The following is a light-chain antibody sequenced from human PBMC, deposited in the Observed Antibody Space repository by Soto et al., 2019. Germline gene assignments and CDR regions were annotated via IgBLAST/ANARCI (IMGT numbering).Light chain of an antibody. V-gene: IGLV2-23*02. CDR3: CSYAPTSPLLYF. J-gene: IGLJ1*01. CDR2: EVS. Sequence: QSLPTEPASVSGSPGQMITVSCAGTSSDVGSYNVVSWYQQHPGKAPKLMIYEVSKRPSGVSNRFSGSKSGNPASLTISGLLAEDVAGSCGCSYAPTSPLLYFFATETKVTV. CDR1: SSDVGSYNV.